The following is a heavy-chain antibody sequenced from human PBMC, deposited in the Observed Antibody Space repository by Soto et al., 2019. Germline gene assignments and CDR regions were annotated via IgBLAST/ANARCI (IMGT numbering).Heavy chain of an antibody. J-gene: IGHJ3*02. CDR3: ARVSVLLWFGDPGDAFDI. V-gene: IGHV3-21*04. Sequence: GGSLRLSCAASGFTFSSYSMNWVRQAPGKGLEWVSSISSSSSYIYYTDSVKGRFTISRDNAKNSLYLQMNSLRAEDTAVYYCARVSVLLWFGDPGDAFDIWGQGTMVTVSS. CDR1: GFTFSSYS. D-gene: IGHD3-10*01. CDR2: ISSSSSYI.